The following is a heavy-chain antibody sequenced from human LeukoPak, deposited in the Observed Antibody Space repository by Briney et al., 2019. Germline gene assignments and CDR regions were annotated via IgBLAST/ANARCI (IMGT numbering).Heavy chain of an antibody. CDR3: ARDYYGSGSYLFY. CDR1: GFTFNNYW. V-gene: IGHV3-7*03. Sequence: GGSLRLSCAASGFTFNNYWMSWVRQSAGKGLEWLANINQEGSEKIYVDSVKGRFTISRDNSKNTLYLQMNSLRAEDTAVYYCARDYYGSGSYLFYWGQGTLVTVSS. CDR2: INQEGSEK. J-gene: IGHJ4*02. D-gene: IGHD3-10*01.